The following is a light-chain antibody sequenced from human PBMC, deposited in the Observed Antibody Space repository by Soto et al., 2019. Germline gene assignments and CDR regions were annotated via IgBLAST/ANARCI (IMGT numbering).Light chain of an antibody. CDR1: QSIDNY. CDR2: ATS. CDR3: LQHNAYPWT. Sequence: DIQMTQSPSSLSASIGDRVTITCRAGQSIDNYLNWYQQKPGKAPNLLIYATSSLQSGVPSRFSGSGSGTEFTLTISSLQPEDFASYFCLQHNAYPWTFGQGTKVEV. V-gene: IGKV1-17*01. J-gene: IGKJ1*01.